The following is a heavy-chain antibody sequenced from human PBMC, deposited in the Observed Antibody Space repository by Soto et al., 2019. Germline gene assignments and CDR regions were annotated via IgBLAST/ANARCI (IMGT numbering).Heavy chain of an antibody. Sequence: PGGSLRLSCKGSGFTFSSFAMGWVRQAPGKGLEWVSSIGGSGGSTNYADSMRGRFTISRDNSKSTLFLQMSSLRVADTAIYYCVHLKSGYPWISPGTLDNWGQGMMVTVS. V-gene: IGHV3-23*01. CDR3: VHLKSGYPWISPGTLDN. J-gene: IGHJ4*02. D-gene: IGHD5-18*01. CDR2: IGGSGGST. CDR1: GFTFSSFA.